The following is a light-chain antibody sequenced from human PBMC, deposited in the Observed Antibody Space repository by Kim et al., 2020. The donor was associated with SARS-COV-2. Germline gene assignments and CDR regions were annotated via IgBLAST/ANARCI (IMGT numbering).Light chain of an antibody. Sequence: ASVGARVTTTCRASHGLSNYFALFQQKPGKVPNLLILAASRFESGVPSTFSGSGSGTEFTLTISSLHPEHFATYFCLQHHSFPLTFGGGTKVDIK. CDR3: LQHHSFPLT. CDR1: HGLSNY. V-gene: IGKV1-17*03. J-gene: IGKJ4*01. CDR2: AAS.